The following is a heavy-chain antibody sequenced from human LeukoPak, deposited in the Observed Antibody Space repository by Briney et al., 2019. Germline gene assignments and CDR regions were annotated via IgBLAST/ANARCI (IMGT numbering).Heavy chain of an antibody. D-gene: IGHD1-26*01. CDR1: GFTFSSHA. CDR2: ISYDGSFQ. J-gene: IGHJ4*02. Sequence: GGSLRLSCSVSGFTFSSHAMHWVRQAPGKGLECVAYISYDGSFQYHADSVKGRFTISRDNSKDMLYLQMNSLRVDDSATYYCVGEVGSRQMNSWGQGTLVTVSS. CDR3: VGEVGSRQMNS. V-gene: IGHV3-30-3*01.